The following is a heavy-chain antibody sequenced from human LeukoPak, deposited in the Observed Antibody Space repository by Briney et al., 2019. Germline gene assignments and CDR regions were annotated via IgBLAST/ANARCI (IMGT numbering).Heavy chain of an antibody. J-gene: IGHJ3*01. V-gene: IGHV6-1*01. D-gene: IGHD2-21*01. CDR1: GDSVSSNSAA. CDR3: ARAGDHVVLGGDGV. CDR2: TYYRSQWYN. Sequence: SQTLSLTCVISGDSVSSNSAAWTWIRQSPSRGLEWLGRTYYRSQWYNDYAPSVKSRITINPDTSKNQFSLQLNSVTPEDTAVYYCARAGDHVVLGGDGVWGRGTMVTVSS.